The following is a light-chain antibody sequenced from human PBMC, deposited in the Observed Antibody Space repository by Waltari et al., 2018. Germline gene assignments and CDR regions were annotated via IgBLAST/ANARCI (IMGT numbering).Light chain of an antibody. CDR3: QHYVRLPVT. J-gene: IGKJ1*01. V-gene: IGKV3-20*01. Sequence: EIVLTQSPGTLSLSPGERATLSCRASQSVSRVLAWYQQKPGQAPRLLIYGASNRATGIPDRFSGSGSGTDFSLTISRLESEDVAVYYCQHYVRLPVTFGKGTKVEIK. CDR2: GAS. CDR1: QSVSRV.